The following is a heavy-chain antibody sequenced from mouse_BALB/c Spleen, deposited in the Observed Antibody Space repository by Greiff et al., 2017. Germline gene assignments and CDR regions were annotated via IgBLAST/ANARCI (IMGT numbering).Heavy chain of an antibody. D-gene: IGHD4-1*01. J-gene: IGHJ4*01. CDR1: GYNFTSYW. CDR3: ARKLGWDYAMDY. Sequence: QVQLQQPGAELVKPGTSVKLSCKASGYNFTSYWINWVKLRPGQGLEWIGDIYPGSGSTNYNEKFKSKATLTVDTSSSTAYMQLSSLSSEDSALYYCARKLGWDYAMDYWGQGTSVTVS. CDR2: IYPGSGST. V-gene: IGHV1-55*01.